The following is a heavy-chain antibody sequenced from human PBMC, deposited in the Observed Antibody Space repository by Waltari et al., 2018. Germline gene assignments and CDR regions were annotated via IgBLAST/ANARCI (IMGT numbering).Heavy chain of an antibody. J-gene: IGHJ3*01. D-gene: IGHD5-12*01. CDR1: GVSITSNTHY. V-gene: IGHV4-39*01. Sequence: QLQLQESGPRLVRPSETLSLICRVSGVSITSNTHYWAWIRQSPGQGLWWIGTVSYSGTTYISPSLKSRVSVSRDTSKNQVSLILGSVTAADMAVYYCATYIGASVGTAAFDVWGQGTMVTVSS. CDR3: ATYIGASVGTAAFDV. CDR2: VSYSGTT.